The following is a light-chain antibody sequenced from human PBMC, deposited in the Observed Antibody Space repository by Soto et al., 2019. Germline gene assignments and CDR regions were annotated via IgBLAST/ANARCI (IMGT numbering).Light chain of an antibody. CDR3: SSWARSLYV. J-gene: IGLJ1*01. CDR2: EAS. CDR1: SSDIGAYNY. Sequence: QSVLTQPASVSGSPVQSITISCTGSSSDIGAYNYVSWYQQHPGKAPKLIIYEASKRPSGISSRFSGSKSGNTASLTISGLQAEDEADYYCSSWARSLYVFGSGTKVTVL. V-gene: IGLV2-14*01.